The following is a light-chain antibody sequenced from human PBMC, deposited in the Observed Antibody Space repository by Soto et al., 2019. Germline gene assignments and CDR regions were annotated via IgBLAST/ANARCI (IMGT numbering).Light chain of an antibody. J-gene: IGKJ3*01. CDR3: LQHNGFPFT. CDR2: AAS. CDR1: QVIRND. V-gene: IGKV1-17*01. Sequence: DIQMTQSPSSLSASVGDRATITCRASQVIRNDLAWYQQKPGKAPKRLIYAASSLQSGVPSRFSASGSGTEFTLTSSSLQPEDFATYYCLQHNGFPFTFGPGTKVDIK.